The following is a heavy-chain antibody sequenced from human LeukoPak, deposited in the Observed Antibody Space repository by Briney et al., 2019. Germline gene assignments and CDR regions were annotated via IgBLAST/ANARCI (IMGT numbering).Heavy chain of an antibody. CDR1: GFTFSSYS. V-gene: IGHV3-48*01. CDR3: ARETITMVRGVIIGAFDI. Sequence: GGSLRLSCAASGFTFSSYSMNWVRQAPGKGLEWVSYISSSSSTIYYADSVKGRFTISRDNAKNSLYLQMNSLRAEDTAVYCCARETITMVRGVIIGAFDIWGQGTMVTVSS. J-gene: IGHJ3*02. D-gene: IGHD3-10*01. CDR2: ISSSSSTI.